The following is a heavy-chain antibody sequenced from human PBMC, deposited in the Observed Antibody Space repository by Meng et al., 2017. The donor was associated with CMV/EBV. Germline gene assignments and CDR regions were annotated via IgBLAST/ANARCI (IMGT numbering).Heavy chain of an antibody. D-gene: IGHD4-17*01. Sequence: GGSLRLSCAASGFTVSSNYMSWVRQAPGKGLEWVSVIYSGGSTYYADSVKGRFTISRDNSKSTLYLQMNSLRAEDTAVYYCARVHFGDYGMDYWGQGTLVTVSS. J-gene: IGHJ4*02. V-gene: IGHV3-66*02. CDR1: GFTVSSNY. CDR2: IYSGGST. CDR3: ARVHFGDYGMDY.